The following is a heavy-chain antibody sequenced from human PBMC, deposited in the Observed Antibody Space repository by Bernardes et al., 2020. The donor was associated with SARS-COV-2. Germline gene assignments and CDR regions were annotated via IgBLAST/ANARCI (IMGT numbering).Heavy chain of an antibody. CDR3: ARAVWSIWYFDL. D-gene: IGHD3-3*02. CDR1: GGSFSGYY. V-gene: IGHV4-34*01. J-gene: IGHJ2*01. CDR2: INHSGST. Sequence: SETLSLTCAVYGGSFSGYYWSWICQPPGKGLEWIGEINHSGSTKYNPSLKSRVTISIDTSKNQFSLKLRSVTAADTAVYYCARAVWSIWYFDLWGRGTLVTVSS.